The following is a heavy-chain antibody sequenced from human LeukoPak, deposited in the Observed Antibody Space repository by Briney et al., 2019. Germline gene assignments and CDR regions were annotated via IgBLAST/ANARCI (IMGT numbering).Heavy chain of an antibody. J-gene: IGHJ6*03. Sequence: ASVKVSSKASGYTFTGYYMHWVRQAPGQGLEWMGWINPNSGVTNYAKKFQGRVTMTRDTSISTAYMELSRLRSDDTAVYYCAICVTGIYNYYYMDVWGKGTTVTVSS. D-gene: IGHD3-10*01. CDR2: INPNSGVT. CDR1: GYTFTGYY. CDR3: AICVTGIYNYYYMDV. V-gene: IGHV1-2*02.